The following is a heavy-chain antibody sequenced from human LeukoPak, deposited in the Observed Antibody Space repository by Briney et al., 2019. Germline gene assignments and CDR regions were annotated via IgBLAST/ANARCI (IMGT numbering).Heavy chain of an antibody. CDR2: IYPGDSDT. CDR3: ARGEPRRKGYYYAMDV. Sequence: GQSLKISCKGSGYFFANYWIGWVRQMPGKGLEWMGIIYPGDSDTRYNPSFQGQVTISADKSINTAYLQWSSLTASDTAMYYSARGEPRRKGYYYAMDVWGQGTTVTVSS. J-gene: IGHJ6*02. V-gene: IGHV5-51*01. D-gene: IGHD1-26*01. CDR1: GYFFANYW.